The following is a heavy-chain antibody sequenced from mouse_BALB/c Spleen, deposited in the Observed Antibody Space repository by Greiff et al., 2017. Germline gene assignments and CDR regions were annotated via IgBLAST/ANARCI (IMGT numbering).Heavy chain of an antibody. D-gene: IGHD2-13*01. CDR1: GFNFSDSY. CDR2: ISDGGSYT. V-gene: IGHV5-4*02. CDR3: ARDGVYVRFAY. Sequence: DVKLVESGGGLVRPGGSLKLSCAASGFNFSDSYMYWVRQTPEKGLEWVATISDGGSYTYYPDSVKGRFTISRDNAKNNLYLQMSSLKSEDTAMYYCARDGVYVRFAYWGQGTLVTVSS. J-gene: IGHJ3*01.